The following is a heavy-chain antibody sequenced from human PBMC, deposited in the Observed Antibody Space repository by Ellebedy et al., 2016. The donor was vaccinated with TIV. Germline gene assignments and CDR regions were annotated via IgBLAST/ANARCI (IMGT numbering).Heavy chain of an antibody. CDR1: GFTFSRYG. J-gene: IGHJ4*02. CDR3: ARDPSLDWNLDY. CDR2: IWYDGSSK. D-gene: IGHD1-1*01. Sequence: GGSLRLXXAASGFTFSRYGMHWVRQAPGKGLEWVASIWYDGSSKYYGDSVKGRFSISRDNSNNTLYLQMNSLRVEDTAVYYCARDPSLDWNLDYWGQGTLVTVSS. V-gene: IGHV3-33*01.